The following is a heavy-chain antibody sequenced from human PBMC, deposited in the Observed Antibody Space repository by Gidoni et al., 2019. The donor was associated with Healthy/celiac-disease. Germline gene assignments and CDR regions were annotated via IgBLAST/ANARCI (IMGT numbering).Heavy chain of an antibody. CDR1: GGSFSGYY. CDR3: ANLGTEYQLLNRYYYYGMDV. J-gene: IGHJ6*02. V-gene: IGHV4-34*01. Sequence: QVQLQQWGAGLLKPSETLSLTCAVYGGSFSGYYWSWIRQPPGKGLVWIWEINHSGSTNYNPSLKSRVTISVDTSKNQFSLKLSSVTAADTAVYYCANLGTEYQLLNRYYYYGMDVWGQGTTVTVSS. D-gene: IGHD2-2*02. CDR2: INHSGST.